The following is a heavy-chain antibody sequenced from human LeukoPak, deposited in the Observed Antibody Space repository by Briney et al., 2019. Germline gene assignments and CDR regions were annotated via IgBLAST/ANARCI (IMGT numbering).Heavy chain of an antibody. CDR1: GFTFNTSA. CDR2: IDYDSSHI. Sequence: KAGGSLRLSCAASGFTFNTSAMNWVRQVPGKGLEWVSSIDYDSSHIYYAASVRGRFTISRDNAKNTLYLQMNSLRAEDTAVYYCARDPHNYQSSGYQDAFDIWGQGTMVAVSS. V-gene: IGHV3-21*01. CDR3: ARDPHNYQSSGYQDAFDI. D-gene: IGHD3-22*01. J-gene: IGHJ3*02.